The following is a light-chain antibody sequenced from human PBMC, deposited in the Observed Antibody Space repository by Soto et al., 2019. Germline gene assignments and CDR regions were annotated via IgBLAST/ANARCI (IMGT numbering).Light chain of an antibody. CDR1: HSVSNNY. CDR3: QQHSHWPPWT. J-gene: IGKJ1*01. V-gene: IGKV3-11*01. CDR2: GAS. Sequence: EIVLTQSPGTLSLSPVEIATLSCRASHSVSNNYLAWYQQQPGQAPTLLLYGASTRATGIPSRFSGSGSGTDFTLTIRDLEPEDFVVYYCQQHSHWPPWTFGQGTTVDIK.